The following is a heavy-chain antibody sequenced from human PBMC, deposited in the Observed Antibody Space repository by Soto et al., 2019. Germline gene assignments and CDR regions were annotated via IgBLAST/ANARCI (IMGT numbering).Heavy chain of an antibody. V-gene: IGHV1-2*02. Sequence: ASVKVSCKTSGYSFIDYYIHWVRQAPGQGLEWVGWISPNSGASKYADNFQGRVTMTRDRSTSTVYMELTGLISDDTAVYYCVRDSGAKLSSSWGQGTLVTVSS. J-gene: IGHJ4*02. CDR1: GYSFIDYY. CDR2: ISPNSGAS. CDR3: VRDSGAKLSSS. D-gene: IGHD6-13*01.